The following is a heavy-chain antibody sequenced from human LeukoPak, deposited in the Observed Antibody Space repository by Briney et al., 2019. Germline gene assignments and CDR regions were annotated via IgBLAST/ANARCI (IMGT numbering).Heavy chain of an antibody. V-gene: IGHV3-21*01. Sequence: PGGSLRLSCAASGFTFSSYSMNWVRQAPGKGLEWVSSISGSSSYIYYADSVKGRFTISRDNSKNSLYLQMNSLRAEDTAVYYCARGYDSSGYFDYWGQGTLVTVSS. J-gene: IGHJ4*02. D-gene: IGHD3-22*01. CDR3: ARGYDSSGYFDY. CDR2: ISGSSSYI. CDR1: GFTFSSYS.